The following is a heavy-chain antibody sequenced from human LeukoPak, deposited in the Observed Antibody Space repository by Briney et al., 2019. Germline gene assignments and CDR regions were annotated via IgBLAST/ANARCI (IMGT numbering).Heavy chain of an antibody. J-gene: IGHJ3*02. D-gene: IGHD4-11*01. Sequence: SETLSLTCTVSGNSLSGYNWTWIRQPARKGLEWIGLIYITGTTYYNPSLESRLTMSLDTSKNQFSLKLTSVTAADTAVYYCARSSNYASDIWGQGTVVTVSS. CDR1: GNSLSGYN. V-gene: IGHV4-4*07. CDR3: ARSSNYASDI. CDR2: IYITGTT.